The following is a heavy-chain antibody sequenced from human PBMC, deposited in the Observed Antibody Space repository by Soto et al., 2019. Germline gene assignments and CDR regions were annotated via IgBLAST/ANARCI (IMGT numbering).Heavy chain of an antibody. CDR2: IYYSGST. J-gene: IGHJ3*02. CDR3: ASSPAYYYDSSGSDDAFDI. Sequence: PSETLSLTCTVSGGSFSSGGYYWSWLRKHQGKGLEWIGYIYYSGSTYYNPSLKSRVTISVDTSKNQFSLKLSSVTAADTAVYYCASSPAYYYDSSGSDDAFDIWGQGTMVTVS. V-gene: IGHV4-31*02. D-gene: IGHD3-22*01. CDR1: GGSFSSGGYY.